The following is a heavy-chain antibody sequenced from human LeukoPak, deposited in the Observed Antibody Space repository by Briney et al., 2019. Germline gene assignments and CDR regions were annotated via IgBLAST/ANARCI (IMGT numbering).Heavy chain of an antibody. J-gene: IGHJ4*02. Sequence: GGSLRLSCAASRFTFSTYWMHWVRQAPGKGLVWVSRINSDGSSTGYADSVKGRFTISRDNAKNSLYLQMNSLRAEDTAVYYCARGGYSYGYSIDYWGQGTLVTVSS. CDR2: INSDGSST. CDR1: RFTFSTYW. D-gene: IGHD5-18*01. V-gene: IGHV3-74*01. CDR3: ARGGYSYGYSIDY.